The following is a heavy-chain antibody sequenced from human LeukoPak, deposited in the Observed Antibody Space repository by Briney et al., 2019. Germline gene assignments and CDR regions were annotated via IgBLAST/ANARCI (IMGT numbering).Heavy chain of an antibody. CDR2: INPNSGGT. J-gene: IGHJ4*02. CDR3: ARVGGEVVVVAATHYYFDY. D-gene: IGHD2-15*01. Sequence: GASVKVSCKASGYTFTSYGISWVRQAPGQGLEWMGWINPNSGGTNYAQKFQGRVTMTRDTSISTAYMELSRLRSDDTAVYYCARVGGEVVVVAATHYYFDYWGQGTLVTVSS. V-gene: IGHV1-2*02. CDR1: GYTFTSYG.